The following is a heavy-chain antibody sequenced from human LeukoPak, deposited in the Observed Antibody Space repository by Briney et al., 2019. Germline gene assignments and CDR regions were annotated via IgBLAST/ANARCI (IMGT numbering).Heavy chain of an antibody. CDR1: GGFISGSHYY. CDR2: INYSGNR. D-gene: IGHD3-22*01. J-gene: IGHJ4*02. CDR3: ARGYDY. V-gene: IGHV4-39*01. Sequence: SETLSLACTVSGGFISGSHYYWAWIRQPPGKGLEWIGMINYSGNRYYNPSLWSRATISVDTSTNQFSLNLNSVTAADTAVYYCARGYDYWGQGTLVAVSS.